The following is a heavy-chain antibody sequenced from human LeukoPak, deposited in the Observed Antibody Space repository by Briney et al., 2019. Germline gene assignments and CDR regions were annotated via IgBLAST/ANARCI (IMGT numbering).Heavy chain of an antibody. J-gene: IGHJ3*01. Sequence: PSETLSLTCGASGSSFRGGYYWGWVRQAPGKGLEWIGNVYHIGTTYINPSLRTRVSLSAATSKKQFFLTLKSVTAADTAVYFCVDLQPGGAFDVWGPGTVVTVSS. CDR1: GSSFRGGYY. V-gene: IGHV4-38-2*01. CDR3: VDLQPGGAFDV. CDR2: VYHIGTT. D-gene: IGHD4-11*01.